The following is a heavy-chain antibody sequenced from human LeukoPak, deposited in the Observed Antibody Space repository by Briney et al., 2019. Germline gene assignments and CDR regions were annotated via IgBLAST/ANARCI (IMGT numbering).Heavy chain of an antibody. V-gene: IGHV3-23*01. CDR2: VTGGGDTT. J-gene: IGHJ4*02. CDR3: AFYGDYVLRFDY. Sequence: PGGSLRLSCAASGFTFSSYGMSWVRQAPGKGLEWVSAVTGGGDTTYYADSVRGRFTISRDNSKNTLYLQMHSLRAEDTAVYYCAFYGDYVLRFDYWGQGTLVTVSS. CDR1: GFTFSSYG. D-gene: IGHD4-17*01.